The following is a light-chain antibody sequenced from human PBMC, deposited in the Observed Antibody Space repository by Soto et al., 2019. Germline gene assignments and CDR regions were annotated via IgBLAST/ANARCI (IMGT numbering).Light chain of an antibody. CDR1: QSVSSSF. Sequence: EIVLTQSPGTLSLSPGERATLSCRASQSVSSSFLAWYQQKPGQAPRLLIYGASSRATGIPDRFSGSGSGIDFTLTISRLEPEDFAVYYCQQYDSSPWTFGQGNNVEI. J-gene: IGKJ1*01. CDR2: GAS. CDR3: QQYDSSPWT. V-gene: IGKV3-20*01.